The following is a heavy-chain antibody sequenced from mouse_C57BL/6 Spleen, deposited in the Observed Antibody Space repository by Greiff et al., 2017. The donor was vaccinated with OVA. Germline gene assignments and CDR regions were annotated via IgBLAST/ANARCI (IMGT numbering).Heavy chain of an antibody. Sequence: DVKLVESGGDLVKPGGSLKLSCAASGFTFSSYGMSWVRQTPDKRLEWVATISSGGSYTYYPDSVKGRFTISRDNAKNTLYLQMSSLKSEDTAMYYCATLSITTVVATDYWGQGTTLTVSS. D-gene: IGHD1-1*01. CDR2: ISSGGSYT. V-gene: IGHV5-6*02. J-gene: IGHJ2*01. CDR1: GFTFSSYG. CDR3: ATLSITTVVATDY.